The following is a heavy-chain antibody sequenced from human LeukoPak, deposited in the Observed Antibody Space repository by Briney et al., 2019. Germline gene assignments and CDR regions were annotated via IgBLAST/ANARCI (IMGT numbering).Heavy chain of an antibody. CDR3: ALSRDGYNLVDAFDI. CDR2: INTNTGNP. Sequence: ASVKVSCKASGYTFTSYAMNWVRQAPGQGLEWMGWINTNTGNPTYAQGFTGRFVFSLDTSVSTAYLQISSLRAEDTAVYYCALSRDGYNLVDAFDIWGQGTMVTVSS. CDR1: GYTFTSYA. V-gene: IGHV7-4-1*02. D-gene: IGHD5-24*01. J-gene: IGHJ3*02.